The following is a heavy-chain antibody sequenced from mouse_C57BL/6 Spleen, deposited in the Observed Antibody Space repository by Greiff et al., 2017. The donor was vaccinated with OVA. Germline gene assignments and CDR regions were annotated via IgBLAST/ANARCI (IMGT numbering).Heavy chain of an antibody. V-gene: IGHV1-50*01. CDR1: GYTFTSYW. Sequence: VQLQQPGAELVKPGASVKLSCKASGYTFTSYWMQWVKQRPGQGLEWIGEIDPSDSYTNYNQKFKGKATLTVDTSSSTAYMQLSSLTSEDSAVYYCARWSITGGYFDVWGTGTTVTVSS. D-gene: IGHD4-1*01. CDR2: IDPSDSYT. CDR3: ARWSITGGYFDV. J-gene: IGHJ1*03.